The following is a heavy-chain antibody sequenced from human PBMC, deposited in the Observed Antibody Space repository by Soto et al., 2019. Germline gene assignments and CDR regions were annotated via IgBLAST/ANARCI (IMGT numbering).Heavy chain of an antibody. CDR2: ISGSGGST. V-gene: IGHV3-23*01. CDR1: GFTFSSYA. Sequence: GGSLRLSCAASGFTFSSYAMSWVRQAPGKGLEWVSAISGSGGSTYYADSVKGRFTISRDNSKNTLYLQMNSLRAEDTAVYYCAKIVIAARIKLYGMDVWGQATTVTVSS. J-gene: IGHJ6*02. D-gene: IGHD3-16*02. CDR3: AKIVIAARIKLYGMDV.